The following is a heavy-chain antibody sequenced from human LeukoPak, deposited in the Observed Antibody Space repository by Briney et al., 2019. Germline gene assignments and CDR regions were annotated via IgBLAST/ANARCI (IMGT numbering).Heavy chain of an antibody. CDR2: INPNSGGT. CDR1: GYTFTGYY. D-gene: IGHD6-6*01. V-gene: IGHV1-2*02. J-gene: IGHJ6*02. CDR3: ATLEYSSSGGMDV. Sequence: ASVKVSRKASGYTFTGYYMHWVRQAPGQGLEWMGWINPNSGGTNYAQKFQGRVTMTRDTSISTAYMELSRLRSDDTAVYYCATLEYSSSGGMDVWGQGTTVTVSS.